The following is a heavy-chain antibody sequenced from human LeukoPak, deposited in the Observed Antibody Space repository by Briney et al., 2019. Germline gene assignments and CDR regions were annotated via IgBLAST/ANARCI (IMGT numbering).Heavy chain of an antibody. CDR2: IYYSGST. CDR3: ARVWKVTTTTTGHWFDP. J-gene: IGHJ5*02. Sequence: PSETLSLTCTVSGGSISSYYWSWIRQPPGKGLEWIGYIYYSGSTYYKPSLKSRVTISVDTSKNQFSLKLSSVTAADTAVYYCARVWKVTTTTTGHWFDPWGQGTLVTVSS. D-gene: IGHD4-17*01. CDR1: GGSISSYY. V-gene: IGHV4-59*01.